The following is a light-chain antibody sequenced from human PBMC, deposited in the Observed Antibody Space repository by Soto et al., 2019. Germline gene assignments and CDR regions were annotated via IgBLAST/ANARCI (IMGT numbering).Light chain of an antibody. V-gene: IGKV3-20*01. CDR3: QQYGSSPLT. Sequence: EIVLTQSPGTLSLSPGERATLSCRASQSVSNNYLAWYQQKPGQAPRLLIYGASTRATGIPARFSGSGSGTEFTLTISSLQSEDFAVYYCQQYGSSPLTFGGGTKVDIK. CDR2: GAS. CDR1: QSVSNNY. J-gene: IGKJ4*01.